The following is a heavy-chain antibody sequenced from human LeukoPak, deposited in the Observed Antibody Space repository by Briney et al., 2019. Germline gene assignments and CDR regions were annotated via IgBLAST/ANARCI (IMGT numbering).Heavy chain of an antibody. CDR3: ATVSFRGSYQFDY. J-gene: IGHJ4*02. Sequence: SVKVSCKVSGYTLTELSMHWVRQAPGKGLEWMGGFDPEDGETIYAQKFQGRVTMTEDTSTDTAYMELSSLRSEDTAVYYCATVSFRGSYQFDYWGQGTLVTVSS. CDR1: GYTLTELS. CDR2: FDPEDGET. D-gene: IGHD1-26*01. V-gene: IGHV1-24*01.